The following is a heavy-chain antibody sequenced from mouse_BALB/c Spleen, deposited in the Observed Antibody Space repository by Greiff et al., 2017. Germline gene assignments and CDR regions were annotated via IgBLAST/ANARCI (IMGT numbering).Heavy chain of an antibody. V-gene: IGHV1-7*01. CDR1: GYTFTSYW. J-gene: IGHJ3*01. CDR2: INPSTGYT. CDR3: ARGLRDRFAY. Sequence: VQLQQSGAELAKPGASVKMSCKASGYTFTSYWMHWVKQRPGQGLEWIGYINPSTGYTEYNQKFKDKATLTADKSSSTAYMQLSSLTSEDSAVYYCARGLRDRFAYWGQGTLVTVSA. D-gene: IGHD1-1*01.